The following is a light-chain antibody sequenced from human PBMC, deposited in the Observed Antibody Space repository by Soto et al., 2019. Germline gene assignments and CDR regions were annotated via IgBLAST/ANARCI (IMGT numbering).Light chain of an antibody. CDR1: SSNIGLND. V-gene: IGLV1-44*01. CDR3: AAWDDSLHGPV. CDR2: DTN. Sequence: QSVLTQPPSASGTPGQTVTISCSGSSSNIGLNDVHWYRQLSGTAPQILIYDTNQQATGVPDRFSGSRSGTSASLAIHGLQSEDEADYHCAAWDDSLHGPVFGGGTKVTVL. J-gene: IGLJ2*01.